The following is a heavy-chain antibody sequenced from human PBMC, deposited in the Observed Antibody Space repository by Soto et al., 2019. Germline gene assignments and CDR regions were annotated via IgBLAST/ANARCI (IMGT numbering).Heavy chain of an antibody. D-gene: IGHD4-17*01. V-gene: IGHV3-53*01. CDR1: GFTFSDYY. CDR3: ARDQGGWVTVGSQYFDL. J-gene: IGHJ2*01. CDR2: IYSGGST. Sequence: GGSLRLSCAASGFTFSDYYMSWIRQAPGKGLEWVSVIYSGGSTYYADSVKGRFTISRDNSKNTLYLQMNSLRAEDTAVYYCARDQGGWVTVGSQYFDLWGRGTLVTVSS.